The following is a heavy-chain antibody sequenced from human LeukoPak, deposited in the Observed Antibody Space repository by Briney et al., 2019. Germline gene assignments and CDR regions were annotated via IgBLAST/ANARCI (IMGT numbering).Heavy chain of an antibody. D-gene: IGHD3-3*01. J-gene: IGHJ5*02. CDR3: ARDFRDDFLSGYPFDP. Sequence: PSETLSLTCTVSGGSISNYYWSWIRQPAGKGLEWIWRIYTSGSTNYNPSLKSRVTMSVDTSKNHFSLKLSSVTAADTAVYYCARDFRDDFLSGYPFDPWGQGTLVTVSS. V-gene: IGHV4-4*07. CDR1: GGSISNYY. CDR2: IYTSGST.